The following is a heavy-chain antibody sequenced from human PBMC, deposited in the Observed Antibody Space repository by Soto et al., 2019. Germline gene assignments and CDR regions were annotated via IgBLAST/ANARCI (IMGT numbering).Heavy chain of an antibody. J-gene: IGHJ6*03. CDR1: GFTFSSYG. CDR2: IWYDGSNK. Sequence: GGSLRLSCAASGFTFSSYGMHWVRQAPGKGLEWVAVIWYDGSNKYYADSVKGRFTISRDNSKNTLYLQMNSLRAEDTAVYYCARDLGGYYYYYMDVWGKGTTVTVSS. V-gene: IGHV3-33*01. CDR3: ARDLGGYYYYYMDV.